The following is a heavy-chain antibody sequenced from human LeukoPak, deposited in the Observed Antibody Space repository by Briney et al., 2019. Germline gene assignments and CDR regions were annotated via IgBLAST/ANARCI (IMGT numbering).Heavy chain of an antibody. V-gene: IGHV4-4*07. J-gene: IGHJ4*02. CDR1: GGSISSYY. D-gene: IGHD3-16*01. CDR2: IYTSGST. CDR3: ARESPLGHYFDY. Sequence: SETLSLTCTVSGGSISSYYWSWIRQPAGKGLEWIGRIYTSGSTNYNPSLKSRVTISVDTSKNQFSLKLSSVTAADTAVYYCARESPLGHYFDYWGQGTLVTVSS.